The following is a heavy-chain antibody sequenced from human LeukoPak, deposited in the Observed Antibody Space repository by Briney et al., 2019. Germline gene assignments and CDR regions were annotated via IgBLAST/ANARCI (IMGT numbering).Heavy chain of an antibody. CDR1: GFTFSSYA. Sequence: GGPLRLSCAASGFTFSSYAMHWVRQAPGKGLEWVAVISYDGSNKYYADSVKGRFTISRDNSKNTLYLQMNSLRAEDTAVYYCARELEMVRGVIDYWGQGTLVTVSS. J-gene: IGHJ4*02. CDR2: ISYDGSNK. V-gene: IGHV3-30*04. CDR3: ARELEMVRGVIDY. D-gene: IGHD3-10*01.